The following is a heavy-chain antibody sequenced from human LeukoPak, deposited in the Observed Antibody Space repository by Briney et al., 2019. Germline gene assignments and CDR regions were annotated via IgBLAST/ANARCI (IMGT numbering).Heavy chain of an antibody. CDR1: GYTFTGYH. CDR3: ARETKTFGGANTY. V-gene: IGHV1-2*06. D-gene: IGHD3-16*01. Sequence: ASVKVSCKASGYTFTGYHMHWVRQAPGQGLEWMGRINPNSGGTNYAQKFQGRVTMTRDTSISTAYMELSRLRSDDTAVYYCARETKTFGGANTYWGQGTLVTVSS. J-gene: IGHJ4*02. CDR2: INPNSGGT.